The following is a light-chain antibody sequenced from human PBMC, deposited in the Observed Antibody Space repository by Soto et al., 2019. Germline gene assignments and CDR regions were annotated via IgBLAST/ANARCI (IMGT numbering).Light chain of an antibody. CDR2: GAS. Sequence: DIVMTQSPATLSVSQGERATLSCRASQSVSSNLAWYQQKPGQAPRLLIYGASTRATGIPARFSGSWSGTEFALTISRLQSEDFAVYYCQQYNNWPRTFGQGTNVDIK. CDR1: QSVSSN. CDR3: QQYNNWPRT. J-gene: IGKJ1*01. V-gene: IGKV3-15*01.